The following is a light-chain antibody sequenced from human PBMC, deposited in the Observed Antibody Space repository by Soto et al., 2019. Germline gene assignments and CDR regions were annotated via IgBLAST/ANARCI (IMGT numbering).Light chain of an antibody. CDR2: KTS. CDR3: HHWTDYSWT. Sequence: DIHMTQSPSTLSASVGDRVTITCRASQSLTMWLPGYQQKPGKAPNLLIYKTSSLESGVPSRFSGSGSGTEFTLTISSLQRDDFATYCCHHWTDYSWTFGQGTKVEVK. V-gene: IGKV1-5*03. CDR1: QSLTMW. J-gene: IGKJ1*01.